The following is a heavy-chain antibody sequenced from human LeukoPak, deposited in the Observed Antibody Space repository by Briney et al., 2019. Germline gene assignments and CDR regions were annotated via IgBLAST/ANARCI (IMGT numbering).Heavy chain of an antibody. CDR2: IRYDGSNK. V-gene: IGHV3-30*02. CDR1: GFTFSSYG. D-gene: IGHD2-15*01. Sequence: PGGSLRLSCAASGFTFSSYGMHWVRQAPGKGLEWVAFIRYDGSNKYYGDSVKGRFTISRDNSKNTLYLQMNSLRAEDTAIYYCAKSRSEVVVAAANYWGQGTLITVSS. J-gene: IGHJ4*02. CDR3: AKSRSEVVVAAANY.